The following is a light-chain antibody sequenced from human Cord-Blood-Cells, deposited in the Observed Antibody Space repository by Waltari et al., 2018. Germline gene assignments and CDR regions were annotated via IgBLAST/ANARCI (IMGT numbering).Light chain of an antibody. V-gene: IGLV2-14*01. Sequence: QPALTQPASVSGSPGQSLTTSCTGTRSAVGGYNYVPWYQQHPGKAPKLMIYEVSNRPSGVSNRFSGSKSGNTASLTISGLQAEDEADYYCSSYTSSSTWVFGGGTKLTVL. CDR1: RSAVGGYNY. CDR3: SSYTSSSTWV. CDR2: EVS. J-gene: IGLJ3*02.